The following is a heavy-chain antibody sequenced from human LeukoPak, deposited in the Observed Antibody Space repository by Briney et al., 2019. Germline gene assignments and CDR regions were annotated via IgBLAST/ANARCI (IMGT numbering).Heavy chain of an antibody. V-gene: IGHV4-39*07. Sequence: SETLSLTCTVSGGSISSTSYYWGWIRQPPGKGLEWIGEFNHSWGAKYNPSFKSRVTISVDTSNNHLSLSLNSVTAADTAVYYCAASLWFGIYPDYWGQGSLVTVSS. CDR3: AASLWFGIYPDY. D-gene: IGHD3-10*01. CDR2: FNHSWGA. J-gene: IGHJ4*02. CDR1: GGSISSTSYY.